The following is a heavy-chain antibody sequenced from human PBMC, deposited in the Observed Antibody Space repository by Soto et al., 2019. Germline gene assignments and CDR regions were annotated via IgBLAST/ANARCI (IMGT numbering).Heavy chain of an antibody. Sequence: TLSLTCTVSGGSISSYYWSWIRQPPGKGLEWIGYIYYGGSTNYNPSLKSRVTISVDTSKNQFSLKLSSVTAADTAVYYCARDGSYYGMDVWGQGTTVTVSS. V-gene: IGHV4-59*01. CDR2: IYYGGST. CDR1: GGSISSYY. CDR3: ARDGSYYGMDV. D-gene: IGHD2-15*01. J-gene: IGHJ6*02.